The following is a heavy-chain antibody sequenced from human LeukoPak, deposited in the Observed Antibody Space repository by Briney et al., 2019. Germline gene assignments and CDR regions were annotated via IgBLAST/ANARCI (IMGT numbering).Heavy chain of an antibody. J-gene: IGHJ6*03. CDR1: GGTFSSYA. CDR2: IIPIFGTA. CDR3: ARGLGGYDFRSGYYGVPSAYYYYMDV. V-gene: IGHV1-69*05. D-gene: IGHD3-3*01. Sequence: AASVKVSCKASGGTFSSYAISWVRQAPGQGLEWMGGIIPIFGTANYAQKFQGRVTITTDESTSTAYMELSSLRSEDTAVYYCARGLGGYDFRSGYYGVPSAYYYYMDVWGKGTTVTVSS.